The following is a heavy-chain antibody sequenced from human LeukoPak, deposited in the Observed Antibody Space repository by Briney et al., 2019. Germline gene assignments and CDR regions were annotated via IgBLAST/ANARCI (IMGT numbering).Heavy chain of an antibody. CDR3: SRQDY. J-gene: IGHJ4*02. CDR1: GYTISSYW. CDR2: IDPTDSYT. Sequence: GESLKISCKASGYTISSYWISWVRQMPGKGLEWMGNIDPTDSYTNYSPSFQGHVTISVDTSINTAYLQRYSLKASDTAMYFCSRQDYWGQGTLVTVSS. V-gene: IGHV5-10-1*01.